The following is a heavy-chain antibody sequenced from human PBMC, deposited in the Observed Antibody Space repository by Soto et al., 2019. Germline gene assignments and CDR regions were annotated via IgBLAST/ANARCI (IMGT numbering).Heavy chain of an antibody. D-gene: IGHD6-19*01. CDR2: INASGGST. CDR3: ARNPGIAVAGTS. V-gene: IGHV1-46*01. J-gene: IGHJ5*02. CDR1: GYTFTSYG. Sequence: ASVKVSCKASGYTFTSYGISWVRQAPGQGLEWLGGINASGGSTSYAQKFQGRVTMTSDTSTSTVYMELSSLRPEDTSVFYCARNPGIAVAGTSWGQGTLVTV.